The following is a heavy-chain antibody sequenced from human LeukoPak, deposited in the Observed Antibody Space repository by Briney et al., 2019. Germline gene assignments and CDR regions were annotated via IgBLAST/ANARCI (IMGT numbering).Heavy chain of an antibody. Sequence: GGSXRLSCAASGFTFSSYGMNWVRQAPGKGLEWVSFVSIGGSVIYYADSVKGRFTISRDDAKTSLYLQMNSLPAEDTAEYYCARNKINTVTTGWYFDLWGRGTLVSVSS. V-gene: IGHV3-21*01. CDR2: VSIGGSVI. CDR1: GFTFSSYG. CDR3: ARNKINTVTTGWYFDL. D-gene: IGHD4-17*01. J-gene: IGHJ2*01.